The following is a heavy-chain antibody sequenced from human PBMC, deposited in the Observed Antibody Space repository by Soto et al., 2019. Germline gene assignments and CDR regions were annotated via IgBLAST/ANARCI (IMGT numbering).Heavy chain of an antibody. V-gene: IGHV4-59*03. CDR3: AKYRRTEAEGFTLDY. Sequence: SETLSLTCAVSGDSINTSYWSWIRQPPGKRLEWIGHIFHSGATTYNPSLDSLVSMSVDTSKNQFSLKLNSVDAADTAVYYCAKYRRTEAEGFTLDYWGRGALVTVSS. D-gene: IGHD6-13*01. J-gene: IGHJ4*02. CDR2: IFHSGAT. CDR1: GDSINTSY.